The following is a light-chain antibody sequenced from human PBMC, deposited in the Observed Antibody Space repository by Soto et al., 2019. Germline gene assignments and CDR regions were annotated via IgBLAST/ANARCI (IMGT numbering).Light chain of an antibody. CDR1: SSDVGGYDY. V-gene: IGLV2-14*01. J-gene: IGLJ2*01. CDR3: SSYTTTITPHVL. Sequence: QSALTQPASVSGSPGQSITISCTGTSSDVGGYDYVSWCQQHPGKAPKLIIYDVINRPSGVSHRFSASKSGNTASLTISGLQAEDEADYYCSSYTTTITPHVLLGGGTKLTVL. CDR2: DVI.